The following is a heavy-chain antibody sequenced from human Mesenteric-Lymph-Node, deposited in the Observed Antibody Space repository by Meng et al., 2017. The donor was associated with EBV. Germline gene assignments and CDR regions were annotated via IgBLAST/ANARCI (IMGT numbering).Heavy chain of an antibody. CDR1: GDSVPSSSAA. Sequence: QVQLQQSGPGPVKPSPTHSPTCVISGDSVPSSSAAWTWIRQSPSRGLEWLGRTYYRSKWYNDYAVFVKSRITINPDTSKNQFSLQLNSVTPEDTAVYYCARGATSVFDLWGRGTLFNVSS. CDR3: ARGATSVFDL. CDR2: TYYRSKWYN. J-gene: IGHJ2*01. V-gene: IGHV6-1*01.